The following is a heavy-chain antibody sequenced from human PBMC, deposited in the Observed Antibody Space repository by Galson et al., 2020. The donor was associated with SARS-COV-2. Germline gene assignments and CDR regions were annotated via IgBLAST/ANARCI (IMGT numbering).Heavy chain of an antibody. CDR1: GGSISSGIYS. J-gene: IGHJ3*02. Sequence: ETSETLSLTCAVSGGSISSGIYSWSWIRQPPGKDLEWIGCIYLSGSTYYNPSLKSRVTISLDTSKNQFSLNLTSVTAADTAVYYCARGLPGAFDIWGRGTMVTVSS. V-gene: IGHV4-30-2*01. CDR2: IYLSGST. CDR3: ARGLPGAFDI.